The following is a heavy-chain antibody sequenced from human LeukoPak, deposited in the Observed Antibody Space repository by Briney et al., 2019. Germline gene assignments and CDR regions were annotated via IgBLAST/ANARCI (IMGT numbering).Heavy chain of an antibody. J-gene: IGHJ4*02. Sequence: SETLSLTCTVSGGSISSYYWSWIRQPPGKGLEWIGYIYYSGSTNYNPSLKSRVTISVDTSKNQFSLKLSSVTAADTAVYYCASSAPSSGRPLGYWGQGTLVTVSS. V-gene: IGHV4-59*08. CDR2: IYYSGST. CDR3: ASSAPSSGRPLGY. D-gene: IGHD6-19*01. CDR1: GGSISSYY.